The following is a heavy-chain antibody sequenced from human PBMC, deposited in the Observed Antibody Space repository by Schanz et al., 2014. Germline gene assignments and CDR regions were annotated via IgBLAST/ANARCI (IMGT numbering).Heavy chain of an antibody. Sequence: VQLVESGGGLVQPGGSLRLSCAASGFTFSSYGMHWVRQAPGKGLEWVAIIWYDGSNKYYADSVKGRFTISRDNSKNTLYLQMKSLRVEDTAVYYCVKDPDKYNWNDVEGMDVWGPGTTVTVSS. CDR3: VKDPDKYNWNDVEGMDV. J-gene: IGHJ6*01. D-gene: IGHD1-1*01. V-gene: IGHV3-33*06. CDR1: GFTFSSYG. CDR2: IWYDGSNK.